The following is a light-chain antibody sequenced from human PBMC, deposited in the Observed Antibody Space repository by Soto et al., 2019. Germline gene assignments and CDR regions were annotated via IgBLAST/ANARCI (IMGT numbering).Light chain of an antibody. Sequence: QSLLTQPPSASGSPGQSVTISCTGTSSDVGGYNYVSWYQQHPGKAPKVMIYEVSKRPSGVPDRFSGSKSGNTASLTVSGLQAEDEADYYCSSYAGTNLLYVFGTGTKLTVL. V-gene: IGLV2-8*01. J-gene: IGLJ1*01. CDR3: SSYAGTNLLYV. CDR1: SSDVGGYNY. CDR2: EVS.